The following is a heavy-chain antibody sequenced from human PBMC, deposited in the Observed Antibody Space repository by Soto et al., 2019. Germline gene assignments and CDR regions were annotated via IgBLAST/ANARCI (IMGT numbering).Heavy chain of an antibody. J-gene: IGHJ4*02. D-gene: IGHD1-26*01. CDR1: GYTFSRYG. CDR2: INGNTGHT. V-gene: IGHV1-18*01. Sequence: QVQLVQSGAEVREPGASVKVSCKTSGYTFSRYGITWVRQAPGQGLEWMGWINGNTGHTIYATNLEHRLTISTDTSTSTYYMELRSLKADDTAVYYCARERKWEALPYWVQGTLVTVSS. CDR3: ARERKWEALPY.